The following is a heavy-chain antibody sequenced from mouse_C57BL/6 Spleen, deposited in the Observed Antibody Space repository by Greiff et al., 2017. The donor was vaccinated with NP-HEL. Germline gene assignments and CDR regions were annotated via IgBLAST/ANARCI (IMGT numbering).Heavy chain of an antibody. CDR1: GYTFTSYW. D-gene: IGHD2-3*01. V-gene: IGHV1-69*01. CDR3: ARYFDGYYVDY. Sequence: VQLQQPGAELVMPGASVKLSCKASGYTFTSYWMHWVKQRPGQGLEWIGEIDPSDSYSNYNHKFKGKSTLTVDKSSSTAYMQLSSLTSEDSAVYYCARYFDGYYVDYWGQGTTLTVSS. CDR2: IDPSDSYS. J-gene: IGHJ2*01.